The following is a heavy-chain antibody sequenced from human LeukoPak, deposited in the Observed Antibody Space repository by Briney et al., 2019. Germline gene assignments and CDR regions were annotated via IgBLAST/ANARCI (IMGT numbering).Heavy chain of an antibody. CDR1: GGSINGYY. CDR3: ARRRGVAAAGAYYYYMDV. J-gene: IGHJ6*03. V-gene: IGHV4-59*01. CDR2: IYYNGST. D-gene: IGHD6-13*01. Sequence: SETLSLTCTVSGGSINGYYWSWIRQPPGKGLEWIGYIYYNGSTNYKPPLKSRVTISLDTSKYRFSLRLSSVTAADTAVYDCARRRGVAAAGAYYYYMDVWGKGTTVTV.